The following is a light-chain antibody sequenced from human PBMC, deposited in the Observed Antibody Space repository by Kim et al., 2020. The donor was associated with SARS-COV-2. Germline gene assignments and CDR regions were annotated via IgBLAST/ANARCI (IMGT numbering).Light chain of an antibody. CDR1: NIGSNS. V-gene: IGLV3-21*03. CDR2: DDS. J-gene: IGLJ2*01. Sequence: PGKTARITWGGSNIGSNSGHWYQQKPGQDPVLVVYDDSGRPSGIHERFSGSNSGNTATLTISRVEAGDEADYYCQVWDSSSDQPVVFGGGTQLTVL. CDR3: QVWDSSSDQPVV.